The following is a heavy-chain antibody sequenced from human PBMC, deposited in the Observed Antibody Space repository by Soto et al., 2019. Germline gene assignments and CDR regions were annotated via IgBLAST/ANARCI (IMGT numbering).Heavy chain of an antibody. Sequence: GGSLRLSCAASGFTFSSYGMHWVRQAPGKGLEWVAVISYDGSNKYYADSVKGRFTISRDNSKNTLYLQMNSLRAEDTAVYYCAKDKRGGQQRYRYYYYYGMDVWGQGTTVTVSS. CDR3: AKDKRGGQQRYRYYYYYGMDV. V-gene: IGHV3-30*18. J-gene: IGHJ6*02. D-gene: IGHD6-13*01. CDR2: ISYDGSNK. CDR1: GFTFSSYG.